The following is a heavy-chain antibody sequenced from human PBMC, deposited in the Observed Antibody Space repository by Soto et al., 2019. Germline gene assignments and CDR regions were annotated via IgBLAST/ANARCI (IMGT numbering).Heavy chain of an antibody. Sequence: PSTTPALTISISFCSRSQPRMGMSWIRQPPGKALEWLAHIFSNDEQSYITSLKSRLTISQDNSKSQVVRTMTNMDPVDTATYYCARVLWSDFWSGDYNYGVDPWGQGNLVTGSS. D-gene: IGHD3-3*01. J-gene: IGHJ5*02. CDR1: FCSRSQPRMG. CDR3: ARVLWSDFWSGDYNYGVDP. CDR2: IFSNDEQ. V-gene: IGHV2-26*03.